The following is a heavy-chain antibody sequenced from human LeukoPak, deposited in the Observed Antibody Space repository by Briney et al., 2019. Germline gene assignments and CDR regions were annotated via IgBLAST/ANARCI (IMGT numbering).Heavy chain of an antibody. CDR3: ARAVSVYYDSSGYWKTTYYFDY. CDR2: IYTSGST. D-gene: IGHD3-22*01. CDR1: GGSISSGSYY. V-gene: IGHV4-61*02. J-gene: IGHJ4*02. Sequence: PSQTLSLTCTVSGGSISSGSYYWSWIRQPAGKGLEWIGRIYTSGSTNYNPSLKSRVTISVDTSKNQFSLKLSSVTAADTAVYYCARAVSVYYDSSGYWKTTYYFDYWGQGTLDTVSP.